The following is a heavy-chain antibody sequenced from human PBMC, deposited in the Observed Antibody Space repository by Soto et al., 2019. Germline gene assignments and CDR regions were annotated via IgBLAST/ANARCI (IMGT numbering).Heavy chain of an antibody. D-gene: IGHD3-16*01. CDR3: ARDSTAVGLGDY. CDR1: GGSFSGYY. CDR2: INHSGST. Sequence: SETLSLTCAVYGGSFSGYYWSWIRQPPGKGLEWIGEINHSGSTNYNPSLKSRVTISVDTSKNQFSLKLSSVTAADTAVYYCARDSTAVGLGDYWGQGTLVTVSS. J-gene: IGHJ4*02. V-gene: IGHV4-34*01.